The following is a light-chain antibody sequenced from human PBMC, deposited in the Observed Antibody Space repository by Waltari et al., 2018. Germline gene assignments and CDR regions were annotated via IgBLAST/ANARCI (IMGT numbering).Light chain of an antibody. CDR1: SSVLGIHNL. J-gene: IGLJ3*02. CDR2: EAT. Sequence: QSALTQPASVSGSPGQSITISCTGTSSVLGIHNLVSWYQHHQGKATKFLIYEATKRPSGVSQRLSGSKSGNTSSLSTSGLQAEDEADYYCCSYVPSNAVMFGGGTKVTV. V-gene: IGLV2-23*01. CDR3: CSYVPSNAVM.